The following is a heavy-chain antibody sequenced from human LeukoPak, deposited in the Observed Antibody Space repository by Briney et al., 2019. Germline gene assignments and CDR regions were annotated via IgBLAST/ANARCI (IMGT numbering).Heavy chain of an antibody. V-gene: IGHV3-30*04. CDR1: EFTFSSYA. D-gene: IGHD1-26*01. CDR2: ISYDGSNK. J-gene: IGHJ5*02. Sequence: QPGRSLRLSCAASEFTFSSYAMHWVRQAPGKGLEWVAVISYDGSNKDYGDSVKGRFTISRDNSKDALYLQMKSLRPEDTAVYYCTRAVGEGWSDPWGQGTLVTVSS. CDR3: TRAVGEGWSDP.